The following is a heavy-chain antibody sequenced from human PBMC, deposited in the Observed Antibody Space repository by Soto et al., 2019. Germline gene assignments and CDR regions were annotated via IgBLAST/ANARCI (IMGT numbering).Heavy chain of an antibody. CDR1: GFIFSNYW. V-gene: IGHV3-7*01. CDR2: INRDGSLI. CDR3: TRANK. J-gene: IGHJ4*02. Sequence: GGSLRLSCAASGFIFSNYWMSWVRQAPGRGLECVAYINRDGSLISYLDSVKGRFTISRDNARSSLSLQMDSLRAEDTATYYCTRANKWGQGTLVTVSS.